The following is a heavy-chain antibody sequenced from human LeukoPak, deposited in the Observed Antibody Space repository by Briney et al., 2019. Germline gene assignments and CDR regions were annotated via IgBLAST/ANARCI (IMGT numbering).Heavy chain of an antibody. CDR2: INHSGST. D-gene: IGHD3-10*01. V-gene: IGHV4-34*01. J-gene: IGHJ6*03. CDR1: GFTFSSYA. Sequence: GSLRLSCAASGFTFSSYAMSWIRQPPGKGLEWIGEINHSGSTNYNPSLKSRVTISVDTSKNQFSLKLSSVTAADTAVYYCARGETDGSGSYYYYYYYMDVWGKGTTVTVSS. CDR3: ARGETDGSGSYYYYYYYMDV.